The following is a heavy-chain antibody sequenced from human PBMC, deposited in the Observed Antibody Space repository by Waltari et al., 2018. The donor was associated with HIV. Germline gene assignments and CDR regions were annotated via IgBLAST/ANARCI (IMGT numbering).Heavy chain of an antibody. V-gene: IGHV3-9*01. CDR2: ISWNSGSI. J-gene: IGHJ4*02. D-gene: IGHD4-17*01. CDR3: AKDPGPTTVTTLFDS. Sequence: EVQLVESGGRLVQPGRSLRLSCAASGFTFDKSAMPWVRQAPGKGLEWVSGISWNSGSIGYVDSVKGRFTISRDNAKNRLYLQMNSLRVEDTALYYCAKDPGPTTVTTLFDSWGQGTLVTVSS. CDR1: GFTFDKSA.